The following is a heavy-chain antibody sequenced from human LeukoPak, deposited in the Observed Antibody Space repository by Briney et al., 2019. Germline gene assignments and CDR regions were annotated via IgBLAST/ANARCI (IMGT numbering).Heavy chain of an antibody. CDR2: ISYDGSNK. J-gene: IGHJ4*02. V-gene: IGHV3-30*14. CDR3: ARENYGGIDY. CDR1: GFTFSSYA. Sequence: PGGSLRLSCAASGFTFSSYAMHWVRQAPGKGLEWVAVISYDGSNKYYADSVKGRFTISRDNSRNTLYLQMNSLRAEDTAVYRCARENYGGIDYWGQGTLVTVSS. D-gene: IGHD4-23*01.